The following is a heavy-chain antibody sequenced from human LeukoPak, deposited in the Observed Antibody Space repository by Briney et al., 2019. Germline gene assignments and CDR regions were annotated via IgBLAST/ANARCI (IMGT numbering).Heavy chain of an antibody. Sequence: GGSLRLSCAASGFTFSSYWMHWVCQAPGKGLVWVSRINSDGSSTSYADSVKGRFTISRDNAKNTLYLQMNSLRAEDTAVYYCARGSYSSSGDYWGQGTLVTVSS. CDR2: INSDGSST. V-gene: IGHV3-74*01. CDR3: ARGSYSSSGDY. CDR1: GFTFSSYW. D-gene: IGHD6-13*01. J-gene: IGHJ4*02.